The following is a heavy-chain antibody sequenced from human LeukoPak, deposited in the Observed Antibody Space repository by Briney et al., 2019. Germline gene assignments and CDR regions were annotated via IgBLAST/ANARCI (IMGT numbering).Heavy chain of an antibody. CDR2: IRYDGSNK. J-gene: IGHJ4*02. D-gene: IGHD3-3*01. CDR3: AKESASITIFGVATPGY. CDR1: GFTFSSYS. V-gene: IGHV3-30*02. Sequence: GGSLRLSCAASGFTFSSYSMNWVRQAPGKGLEWVAFIRYDGSNKYYADSVKGRFTISRDNSKNTLYLQMNSLRAEDTAVYYCAKESASITIFGVATPGYWGQGTLATVSS.